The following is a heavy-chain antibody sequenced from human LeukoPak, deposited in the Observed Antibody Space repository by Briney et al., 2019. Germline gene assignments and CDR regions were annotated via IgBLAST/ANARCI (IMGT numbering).Heavy chain of an antibody. CDR1: GFIFRNYA. D-gene: IGHD3-9*01. V-gene: IGHV3-23*01. J-gene: IGHJ4*02. Sequence: GGSLRLSCAASGFIFRNYAMSWVPQAPGKGLEWVSPITGSGDTTYYADSVKGRFTISRDNSKNTLYVEMNTLRAEDTAVYYCAKWGDYDILTGYYVSDFWGQGTLVTVSS. CDR2: ITGSGDTT. CDR3: AKWGDYDILTGYYVSDF.